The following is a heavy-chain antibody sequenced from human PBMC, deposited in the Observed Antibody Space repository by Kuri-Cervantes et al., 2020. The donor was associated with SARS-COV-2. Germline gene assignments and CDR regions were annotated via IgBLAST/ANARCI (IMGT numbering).Heavy chain of an antibody. CDR3: ARVSDMYYDFWSGIGDVGYYYYYMDV. V-gene: IGHV1-2*02. J-gene: IGHJ6*03. CDR2: INPNSGGT. D-gene: IGHD3-3*01. Sequence: ASVKVSCKASGYTFTGYYMHWVRQAPGQGLEWMGWINPNSGGTNYAQKFQGRVTMTRDTSVSTACMELSRLRSDDTAVYYCARVSDMYYDFWSGIGDVGYYYYYMDVWGKGTTVTVSS. CDR1: GYTFTGYY.